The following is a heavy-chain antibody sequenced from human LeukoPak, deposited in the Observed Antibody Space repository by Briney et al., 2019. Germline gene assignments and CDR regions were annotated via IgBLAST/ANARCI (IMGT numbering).Heavy chain of an antibody. Sequence: GGSLRLSCAASGFTFSDYYMSWIRPAPGKGLEWVSYISSSGSTIYYADSVKGRFTISRDNAKNSLYLQMNSLRAEDTAVYYCAREGVASYYYYGMDVWGQGTTVTVSS. D-gene: IGHD3-3*01. CDR3: AREGVASYYYYGMDV. V-gene: IGHV3-11*01. CDR1: GFTFSDYY. CDR2: ISSSGSTI. J-gene: IGHJ6*02.